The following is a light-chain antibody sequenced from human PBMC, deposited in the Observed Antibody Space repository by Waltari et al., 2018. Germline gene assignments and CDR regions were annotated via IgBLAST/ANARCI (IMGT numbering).Light chain of an antibody. CDR1: SSAVGSYNR. CDR3: SSYTSSSTLGV. J-gene: IGLJ2*01. V-gene: IGLV2-18*02. Sequence: QSALTQPPSVSGSPGQSVTISCTGNSSAVGSYNRSSWYQQSPGTAPKLMIYEVTNRPAGVPYRFSGSKSGNTASLTISGLQAEDEADYYCSSYTSSSTLGVFGGGTKLTVL. CDR2: EVT.